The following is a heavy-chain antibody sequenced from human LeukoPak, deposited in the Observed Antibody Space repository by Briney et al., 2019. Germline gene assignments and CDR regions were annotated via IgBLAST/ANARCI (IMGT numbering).Heavy chain of an antibody. CDR1: GFTFSDHY. V-gene: IGHV3-72*01. Sequence: GGSLRLSCAASGFTFSDHYMDWVRQAPGKGLEWVGRTSNKANSYTTEYAASVKGRFTISRDDSKNSLYLQMNSLKTEDTAVYYCARLLWFGESYYFDYWGQGTLVTVSS. CDR2: TSNKANSYTT. J-gene: IGHJ4*02. D-gene: IGHD3-10*01. CDR3: ARLLWFGESYYFDY.